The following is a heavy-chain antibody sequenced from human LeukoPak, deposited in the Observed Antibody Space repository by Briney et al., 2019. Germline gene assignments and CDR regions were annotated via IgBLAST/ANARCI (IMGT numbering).Heavy chain of an antibody. D-gene: IGHD2-2*01. Sequence: SETLSLTCTVSGGSINSYYWSWIRQPPGKGLEWIGYIYYSGSTNYNPSLKSRVTISVDTSKNQFSLKLSSVTAADTAVYYCARASIVVVPAAEYNWFDPWGQGTLVTVSS. CDR1: GGSINSYY. CDR2: IYYSGST. CDR3: ARASIVVVPAAEYNWFDP. J-gene: IGHJ5*02. V-gene: IGHV4-59*01.